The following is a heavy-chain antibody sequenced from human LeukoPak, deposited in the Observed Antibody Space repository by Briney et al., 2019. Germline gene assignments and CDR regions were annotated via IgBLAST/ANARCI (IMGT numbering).Heavy chain of an antibody. V-gene: IGHV3-48*01. CDR1: GFSFTIYS. CDR3: GRDRRQIYYGVDV. CDR2: ISDSGRVT. J-gene: IGHJ6*02. Sequence: GGSLRLSCAASGFSFTIYSMNWVRPAPGKGLEWVSFISDSGRVTYYADSVKGRFTISRDTATNSLYLQMNSLRAEDTAVYYCGRDRRQIYYGVDVWGQGTTVTVSS.